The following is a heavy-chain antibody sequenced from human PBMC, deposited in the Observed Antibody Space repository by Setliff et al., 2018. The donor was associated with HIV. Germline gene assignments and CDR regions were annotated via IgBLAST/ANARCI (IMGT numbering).Heavy chain of an antibody. D-gene: IGHD3-22*01. CDR3: ARDGYYYDGSAYSTFDY. Sequence: ASVKVSCKASGYTFTNYYISWVRQAPGQGLEWMGWISAYNGNTNYAQQLQGRVTMTTDTSTSTAYMELRSLRSDDTAVYYCARDGYYYDGSAYSTFDYWGQGTLVTVSS. V-gene: IGHV1-18*04. CDR2: ISAYNGNT. CDR1: GYTFTNYY. J-gene: IGHJ4*02.